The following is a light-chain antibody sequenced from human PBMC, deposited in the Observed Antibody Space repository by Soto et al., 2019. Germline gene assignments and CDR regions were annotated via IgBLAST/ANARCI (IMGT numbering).Light chain of an antibody. J-gene: IGLJ2*01. Sequence: QSVLTQSPSASASLGASVKLTCTLSSGHSNYAIAWHQQQSEKGPRYLMKLNSDGSHSNGDGIPDRLSGSSSGAERYLTISSLQSEDEADYYCQTWGSGIVVFGGGTQLTVL. CDR1: SGHSNYA. V-gene: IGLV4-69*01. CDR3: QTWGSGIVV. CDR2: LNSDGSH.